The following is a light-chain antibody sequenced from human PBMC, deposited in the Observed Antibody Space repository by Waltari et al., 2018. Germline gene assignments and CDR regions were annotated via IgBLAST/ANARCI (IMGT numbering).Light chain of an antibody. J-gene: IGKJ1*01. CDR1: QSVSRS. CDR2: GAS. V-gene: IGKV3-20*01. CDR3: QHYVRLPAT. Sequence: IVLTQSPGTLSLSPGDRATLSCRASQSVSRSLAWYQQKPCQAPKLLIYGASTRATGIPDRFTGSGSGTDFSLTISSLGPEDFAIYFCQHYVRLPATFGQGTKVEIK.